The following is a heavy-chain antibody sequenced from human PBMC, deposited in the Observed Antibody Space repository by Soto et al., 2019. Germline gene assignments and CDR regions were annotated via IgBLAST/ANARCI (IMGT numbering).Heavy chain of an antibody. CDR3: ARGLYCSGGSCYGYYFDY. V-gene: IGHV3-33*01. Sequence: PGESLKISCAASGFTFSSYGMHWVRQAPGKGLEWVAVIWYDGSNKYYADSVKGRFTISRDNSKNTLYLQMNSLRAEDTAVYYCARGLYCSGGSCYGYYFDYWGQGTLVTVSS. CDR2: IWYDGSNK. D-gene: IGHD2-15*01. J-gene: IGHJ4*02. CDR1: GFTFSSYG.